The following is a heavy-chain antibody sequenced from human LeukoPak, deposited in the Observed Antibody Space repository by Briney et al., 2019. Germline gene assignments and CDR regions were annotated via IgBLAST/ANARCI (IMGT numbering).Heavy chain of an antibody. V-gene: IGHV4-59*01. CDR2: IYYSGST. CDR3: ARAPYYYYMDV. CDR1: GGSISSYY. J-gene: IGHJ6*03. Sequence: SETLSLTCTVSGGSISSYYWSWIRQPPGKGLEWIGYIYYSGSTNYNSSLKSRVTISVDTSKNQLSLKLSSVTAADTAVYYCARAPYYYYMDVWGKGTTVTVSS.